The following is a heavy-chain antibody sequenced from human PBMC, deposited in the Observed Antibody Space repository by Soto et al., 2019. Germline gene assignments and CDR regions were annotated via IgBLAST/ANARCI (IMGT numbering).Heavy chain of an antibody. V-gene: IGHV3-23*01. CDR2: VGGTGDT. Sequence: EVQLFESGGALVQPGGSLRLSCAASRLTFSNYVVNWVRQAPGKGLEWVSTVGGTGDTYYPDSVKGRFTISRDNSKNMIYLQMSGLRAEDTAVYYCATSGHCNILKCTSFDMWGQGTMVAVSS. D-gene: IGHD2-15*01. J-gene: IGHJ3*02. CDR3: ATSGHCNILKCTSFDM. CDR1: RLTFSNYV.